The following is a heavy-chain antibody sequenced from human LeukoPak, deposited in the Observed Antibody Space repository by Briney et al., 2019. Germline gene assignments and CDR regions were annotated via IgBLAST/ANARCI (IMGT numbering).Heavy chain of an antibody. D-gene: IGHD2-2*01. CDR2: ISSSSSYI. J-gene: IGHJ4*02. V-gene: IGHV3-21*01. Sequence: GGSLRLSCAASGFTFSSYSMNWVRQAPGKGLEWVSSISSSSSYIYYAASVKGRFTISRDNAKNSLYLQMNSLRAEDTAVYYCARGPGGQDIVVVPAAMPWDYWGQGTLVTVSS. CDR1: GFTFSSYS. CDR3: ARGPGGQDIVVVPAAMPWDY.